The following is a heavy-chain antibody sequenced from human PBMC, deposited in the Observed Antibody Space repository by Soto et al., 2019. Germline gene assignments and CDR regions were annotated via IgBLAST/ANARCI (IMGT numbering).Heavy chain of an antibody. Sequence: QVYLVQSGAEVKKPGSSVKISCKASGGIFSSNTINWVRQAAGQGLGWMGGIIPLFGTANYAEKFRGRVTITADKSTKTEYMELTSLRSEDTAVYYCASKAACGGDCYAFDSWGQGTLVTVSS. CDR2: IIPLFGTA. CDR3: ASKAACGGDCYAFDS. D-gene: IGHD2-21*02. V-gene: IGHV1-69*06. J-gene: IGHJ4*02. CDR1: GGIFSSNT.